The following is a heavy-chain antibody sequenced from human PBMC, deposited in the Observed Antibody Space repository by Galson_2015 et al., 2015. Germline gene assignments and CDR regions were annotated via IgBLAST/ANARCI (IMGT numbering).Heavy chain of an antibody. D-gene: IGHD3-22*01. Sequence: SLRLSCAASGFTFSSYAMHWVRQAPGKGLEWVAVISYDGSNKYYADSVKGRFTISRDNSKNTLYLQMNSLRAEDTAVYYCASSRVYYCASSVISPSYCWRQGTLFIVAS. J-gene: IGHJ4*02. V-gene: IGHV3-30-3*01. CDR1: GFTFSSYA. CDR2: ISYDGSNK. CDR3: ASSRVYYCASSVISPSYC.